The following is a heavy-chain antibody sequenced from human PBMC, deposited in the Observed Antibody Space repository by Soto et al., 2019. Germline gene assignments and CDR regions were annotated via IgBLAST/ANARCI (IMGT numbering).Heavy chain of an antibody. J-gene: IGHJ4*02. V-gene: IGHV4-34*01. Sequence: SETLSLTCAVYGGSFSGYYWSWIRQPPVKGLEWIGEINHSGSTNYNPSLKSRVTISVDTSKNQFSLKLSSVTAADTAVYYCARGLRGSLYYWGQGTLVTVSS. CDR3: ARGLRGSLYY. CDR1: GGSFSGYY. CDR2: INHSGST. D-gene: IGHD3-16*02.